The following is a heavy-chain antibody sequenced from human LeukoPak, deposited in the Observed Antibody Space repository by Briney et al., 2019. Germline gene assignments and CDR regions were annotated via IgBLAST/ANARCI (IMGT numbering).Heavy chain of an antibody. CDR3: ARRGGRGAGSIDY. V-gene: IGHV4-59*08. CDR2: IYYSGST. CDR1: GGSISSYY. Sequence: PSETLSLTCTVSGGSISSYYWSWIRQPPGKGLEWIWYIYYSGSTNYNPSLKSRVTISRDTSKNQFSQNLNSVTAADTAVYYCARRGGRGAGSIDYWGQGTLVTVSS. J-gene: IGHJ4*02. D-gene: IGHD1-26*01.